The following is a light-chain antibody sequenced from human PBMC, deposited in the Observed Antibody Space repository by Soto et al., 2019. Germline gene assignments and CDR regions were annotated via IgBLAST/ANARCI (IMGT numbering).Light chain of an antibody. Sequence: EIMMTQSPATLSVSPGERATLSCRASQSVSSSLAWYQQKPGQAPRLLIYGASTRATDIPARFSGSGSGAEFTLIISGLQSEDFAVYYCQQYNNWPPYTFGQGTKLEIK. CDR2: GAS. J-gene: IGKJ2*01. V-gene: IGKV3-15*01. CDR1: QSVSSS. CDR3: QQYNNWPPYT.